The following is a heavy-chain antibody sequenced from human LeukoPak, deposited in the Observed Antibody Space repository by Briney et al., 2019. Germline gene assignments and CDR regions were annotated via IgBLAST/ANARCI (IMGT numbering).Heavy chain of an antibody. J-gene: IGHJ4*02. D-gene: IGHD6-6*01. CDR3: ARTSIAARRADFDY. CDR1: GYTFTDYH. CDR2: INSNSGGT. V-gene: IGHV1-2*02. Sequence: GASVRVSCKTSGYTFTDYHMHWVRQAPGQGLEWMGWINSNSGGTSYAQKFQGRVTLTRDTPTRTAYMELNRLTSDDTAVYYCARTSIAARRADFDYWGQGTVVTVSS.